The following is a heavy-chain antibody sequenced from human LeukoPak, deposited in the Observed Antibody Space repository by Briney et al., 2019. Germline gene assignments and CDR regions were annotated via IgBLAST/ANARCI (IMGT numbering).Heavy chain of an antibody. CDR3: AREDIVVVPAVKDAFDI. J-gene: IGHJ3*02. V-gene: IGHV3-7*01. CDR2: IKQDGSEK. D-gene: IGHD2-2*01. Sequence: PGGSLRLSCAASGFTFSSYWMSWVRQAPGKGLEWVVNIKQDGSEKYYVDSVKGRFTISRDNAKNSLYLQMNSLRAEDTAVYYCAREDIVVVPAVKDAFDIWGQGTMVTVSS. CDR1: GFTFSSYW.